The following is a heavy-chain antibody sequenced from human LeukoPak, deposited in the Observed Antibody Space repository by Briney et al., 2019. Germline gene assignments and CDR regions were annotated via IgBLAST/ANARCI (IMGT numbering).Heavy chain of an antibody. CDR1: GFTFDDYA. CDR3: AREVSGWYVG. J-gene: IGHJ4*02. V-gene: IGHV3-7*01. D-gene: IGHD6-19*01. CDR2: IKQDGSEK. Sequence: GGSLRLSCAASGFTFDDYAMHWVRQVPGKGLEWVANIKQDGSEKYYVDSVKGRFTISRDNAKNSLYLQMNSLRAEDTAVYYCAREVSGWYVGWGQGTLVTVSS.